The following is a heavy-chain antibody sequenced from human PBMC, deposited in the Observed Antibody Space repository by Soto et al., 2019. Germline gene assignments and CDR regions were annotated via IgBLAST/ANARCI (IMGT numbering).Heavy chain of an antibody. CDR1: GGSFSGYY. D-gene: IGHD6-19*01. V-gene: IGHV4-34*01. CDR3: ERDVGIAVAGTRAFDI. CDR2: LNHSGST. Sequence: QVQLQHWGAGLLKPSETLSLTCAVYGGSFSGYYWRWIRQPPGKWLEWIGELNHSGSTNYNPSLNGRVTISVDTDKNQFSLKLSSVTAADTAVEYCERDVGIAVAGTRAFDIWGQGTMVTVSS. J-gene: IGHJ3*02.